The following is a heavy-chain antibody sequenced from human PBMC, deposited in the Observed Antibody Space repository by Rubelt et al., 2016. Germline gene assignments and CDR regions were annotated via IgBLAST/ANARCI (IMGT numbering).Heavy chain of an antibody. CDR3: ATRGGYGGSWYFAP. V-gene: IGHV1-8*01. CDR2: MQPNTGNT. J-gene: IGHJ5*02. CDR1: EYTFTSYD. Sequence: QVQLVQSGTEVKKPGASVKVSCKGSEYTFTSYDINWVRQATGQGLEWMGWMQPNTGNTGYAHKFQSSITITSNTSTNTADMELSSLGSEDTAMYYCATRGGYGGSWYFAPWGQGTLVTVSS. D-gene: IGHD4-23*01.